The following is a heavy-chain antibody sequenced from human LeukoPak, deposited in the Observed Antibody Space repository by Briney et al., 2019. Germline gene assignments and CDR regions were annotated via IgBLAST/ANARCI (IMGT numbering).Heavy chain of an antibody. CDR1: GFTLSSYA. J-gene: IGHJ4*02. Sequence: PGGSLRLSCAASGFTLSSYAMSGVRQAPGRGLEWVSAISGSGGSTYYADSVKGRFTITRDNSKNTLYLQMNSLRAEDTAVYYCARTQWLVFGDYCGQGTLVTVSS. D-gene: IGHD6-19*01. CDR2: ISGSGGST. CDR3: ARTQWLVFGDY. V-gene: IGHV3-23*01.